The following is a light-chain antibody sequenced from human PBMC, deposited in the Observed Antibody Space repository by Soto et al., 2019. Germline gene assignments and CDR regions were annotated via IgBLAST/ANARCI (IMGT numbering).Light chain of an antibody. J-gene: IGKJ1*01. Sequence: DRATITCQASHDISNYLNWYQQKPGKAPKLLIYDASNLETGVPSRFSGSGSGTDFTFTISRLQPEDIATYYCQHYDNLPTVTFGQGTKV. CDR1: HDISNY. CDR2: DAS. CDR3: QHYDNLPTVT. V-gene: IGKV1-33*01.